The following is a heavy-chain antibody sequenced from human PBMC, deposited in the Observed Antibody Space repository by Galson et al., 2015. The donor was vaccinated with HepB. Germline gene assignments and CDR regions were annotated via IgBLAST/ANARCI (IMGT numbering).Heavy chain of an antibody. D-gene: IGHD6-19*01. CDR1: GYTFTHYG. CDR3: AREIAVTGGYYFHY. Sequence: SGYTFTHYGIYWVRQAPGQGLEWMGWISPYSGRAAYAHEFQGRLTLTADTSTNTSYMELRTLTFDDTAVYYCAREIAVTGGYYFHYWGQGTLVTVSS. CDR2: ISPYSGRA. V-gene: IGHV1-18*01. J-gene: IGHJ4*02.